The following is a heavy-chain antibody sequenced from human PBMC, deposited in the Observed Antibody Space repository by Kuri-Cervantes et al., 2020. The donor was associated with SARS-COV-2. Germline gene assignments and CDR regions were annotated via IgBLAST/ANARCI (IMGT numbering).Heavy chain of an antibody. V-gene: IGHV3-21*04. CDR3: ARDHGLWFGEETWFDP. CDR2: ISSSSSYI. CDR1: GFTFSSYN. Sequence: GGSLRLSCAASGFTFSSYNMNWVRQAPGKGLEWVSSISSSSSYIYYADSVKGRFTISRDNAKNSLYLQMHSLRSDDTAVSYCARDHGLWFGEETWFDPWGQGTLVTVSS. D-gene: IGHD3-10*01. J-gene: IGHJ5*02.